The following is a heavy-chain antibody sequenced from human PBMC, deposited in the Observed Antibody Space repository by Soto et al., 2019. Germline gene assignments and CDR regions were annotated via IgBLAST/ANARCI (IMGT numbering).Heavy chain of an antibody. D-gene: IGHD5-12*01. Sequence: SETLSLTCTVSGGSISSGGYYWSWIRQHPGKGLEWIGYIYYSGSTYYNPSLKSRVTISVDTSKNQFSLKLSSVTAADTAVYYCARGRGGYSGYDGFDYWGQGTLVTVSS. CDR2: IYYSGST. CDR1: GGSISSGGYY. CDR3: ARGRGGYSGYDGFDY. V-gene: IGHV4-31*03. J-gene: IGHJ4*02.